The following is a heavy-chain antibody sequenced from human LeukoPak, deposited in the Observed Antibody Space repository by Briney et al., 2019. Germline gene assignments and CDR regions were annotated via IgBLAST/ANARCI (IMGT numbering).Heavy chain of an antibody. CDR2: IYYSGST. J-gene: IGHJ5*02. Sequence: PSETLSLTCTVSGVSISSYYWSWIRQPPGKGLEWIGYIYYSGSTNYNPSLKSRVTISVDTSKNQFSLKLSSVTAADTAVYYCAREGASYCSSTSCYSWFDPWGQGTLVTVSS. CDR1: GVSISSYY. CDR3: AREGASYCSSTSCYSWFDP. D-gene: IGHD2-2*01. V-gene: IGHV4-59*01.